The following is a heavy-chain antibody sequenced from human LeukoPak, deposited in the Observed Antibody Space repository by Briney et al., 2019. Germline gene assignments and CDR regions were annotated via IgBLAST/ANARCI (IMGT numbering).Heavy chain of an antibody. J-gene: IGHJ4*02. CDR1: GFTFSSYG. D-gene: IGHD1-14*01. CDR2: IWYDGSNK. Sequence: GRSLRLSCAASGFTFSSYGMHWVRQAPGKGLEWVAVIWYDGSNKYYADSVKGRFTISRDNAKNSPYLQMNSLRAEDTAVYYCASISGDYWGQGTLVTVSS. CDR3: ASISGDY. V-gene: IGHV3-33*03.